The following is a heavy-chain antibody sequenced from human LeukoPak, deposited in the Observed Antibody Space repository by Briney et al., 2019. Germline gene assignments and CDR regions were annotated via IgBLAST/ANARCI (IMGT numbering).Heavy chain of an antibody. CDR2: ISYDGSNK. Sequence: GGSLRLSCAASGFTFSNYNLNWVRQAPGKGLEWVAVISYDGSNKYYADSVKGRFTISRDNSKNTLYLQMNSLRAEDTAVYYCAKAQGDYLHGVFSDYWGQGTLVTVSS. CDR1: GFTFSNYN. D-gene: IGHD3-16*01. J-gene: IGHJ4*02. V-gene: IGHV3-30*18. CDR3: AKAQGDYLHGVFSDY.